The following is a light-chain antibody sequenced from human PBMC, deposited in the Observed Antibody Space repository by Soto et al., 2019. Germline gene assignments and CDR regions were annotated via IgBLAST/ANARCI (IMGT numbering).Light chain of an antibody. CDR1: QSISSW. J-gene: IGKJ2*01. Sequence: DIQMTQSPSTLSASVGDRVTITCRASQSISSWLAWYQQKPGKAPKLLIYDASSLESGVPSRFSGSGSGTEFTLTIISLQPDDFAVYYCQQYDNSAMYTFGQGTKLEIK. CDR2: DAS. CDR3: QQYDNSAMYT. V-gene: IGKV1-5*01.